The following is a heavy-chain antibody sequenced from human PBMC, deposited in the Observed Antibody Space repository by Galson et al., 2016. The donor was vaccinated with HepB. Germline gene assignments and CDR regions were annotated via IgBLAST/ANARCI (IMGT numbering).Heavy chain of an antibody. D-gene: IGHD2-15*01. Sequence: SETLSLTCSVTGVSVTSDSFYWSWIRQSPGKGPEWIGYIYSSGGTNYNPSLDSRVPISMDTSNNQLSLTLRSVTTADTAIYYCARDIGFGSCFRGKYGMDVWGPGTTVAVSS. V-gene: IGHV4-61*01. CDR2: IYSSGGT. J-gene: IGHJ6*02. CDR3: ARDIGFGSCFRGKYGMDV. CDR1: GVSVTSDSFY.